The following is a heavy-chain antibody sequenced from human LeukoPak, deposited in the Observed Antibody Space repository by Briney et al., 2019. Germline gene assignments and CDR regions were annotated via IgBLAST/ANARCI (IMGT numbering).Heavy chain of an antibody. V-gene: IGHV4-39*01. Sequence: PSEPLSLTCTVSGGSISSSSYYWGWIRQPPGKGLEWIGTIYYTGSTYYSPSLKSRVTISVDTSKTQFSLKLSAVTAADTAVYYCAKQQLVRCFDYWGQGTLVTVSS. D-gene: IGHD6-13*01. J-gene: IGHJ4*02. CDR3: AKQQLVRCFDY. CDR2: IYYTGST. CDR1: GGSISSSSYY.